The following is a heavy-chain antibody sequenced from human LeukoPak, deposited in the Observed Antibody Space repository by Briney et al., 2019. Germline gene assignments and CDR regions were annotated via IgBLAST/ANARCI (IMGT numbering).Heavy chain of an antibody. Sequence: ASVKVSCKASGYTFTSYYMHWVRQAPGQGLEWMGIINPSGGSTSYAQKFQGRVTMTRDMSTSTVYMELSSLRSEDTAVYYCARGAGESDSSSWYWWEYWGQGTLVTVSS. CDR1: GYTFTSYY. J-gene: IGHJ4*02. D-gene: IGHD6-13*01. CDR3: ARGAGESDSSSWYWWEY. V-gene: IGHV1-46*01. CDR2: INPSGGST.